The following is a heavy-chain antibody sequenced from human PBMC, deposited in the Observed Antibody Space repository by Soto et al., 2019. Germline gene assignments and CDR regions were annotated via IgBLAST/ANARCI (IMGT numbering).Heavy chain of an antibody. J-gene: IGHJ6*02. V-gene: IGHV1-46*01. D-gene: IGHD1-26*01. CDR1: GYTFTSYY. CDR3: ARDDGTEAYVMDV. Sequence: QVQLVHSGAEVKKPGASVKVSCKASGYTFTSYYMHWVRQAPGQGCEWMGINNPSGGSEIYAQKFQGRVTMTRDTATRTVYMELSSLRSEDTAVYYCARDDGTEAYVMDVWGQGTTVTVSS. CDR2: NNPSGGSE.